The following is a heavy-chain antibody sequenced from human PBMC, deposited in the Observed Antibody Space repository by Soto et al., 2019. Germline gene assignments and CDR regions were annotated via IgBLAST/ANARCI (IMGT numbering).Heavy chain of an antibody. D-gene: IGHD2-21*02. CDR3: ARDDGLAYCGGDCYS. V-gene: IGHV1-69*02. CDR1: RGSVNSYT. J-gene: IGHJ4*02. Sequence: SAKICCKASRGSVNSYTISWLLQAPGQGLEWMGRIIPILGIANYAQKFQGRVTITADKSTSTAYMELSSLRSEDTAVYYCARDDGLAYCGGDCYSWGQGTLVPVSS. CDR2: IIPILGIA.